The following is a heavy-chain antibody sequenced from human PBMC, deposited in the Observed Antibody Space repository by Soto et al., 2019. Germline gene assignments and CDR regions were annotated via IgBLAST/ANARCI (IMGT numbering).Heavy chain of an antibody. D-gene: IGHD3-16*01. Sequence: SESGGGLGQPGGSLRLSCTVSGLTFRSFAMSWVCQAPGKGLAWVSTIGGSGAGTYYADSVKGRFTISRDNSKNTLYLQMNSLGAEDRAVYYGAKSKGLRLENYSFDYWGQGTLVTVSS. CDR2: IGGSGAGT. CDR3: AKSKGLRLENYSFDY. CDR1: GLTFRSFA. V-gene: IGHV3-23*01. J-gene: IGHJ4*02.